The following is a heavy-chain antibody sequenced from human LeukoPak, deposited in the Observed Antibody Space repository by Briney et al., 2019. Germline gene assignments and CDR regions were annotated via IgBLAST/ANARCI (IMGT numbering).Heavy chain of an antibody. J-gene: IGHJ6*04. CDR2: INHSGST. D-gene: IGHD6-19*01. Sequence: SETLSLTCAVYGGSFSGYYWSWIRQPPGKGLEWIGEINHSGSTNYNPSLKSRVTISVDTSKNQFSLKLSSVTAADTAVYYCARDSSGWQDVWGKGTTVTVSS. CDR1: GGSFSGYY. CDR3: ARDSSGWQDV. V-gene: IGHV4-34*01.